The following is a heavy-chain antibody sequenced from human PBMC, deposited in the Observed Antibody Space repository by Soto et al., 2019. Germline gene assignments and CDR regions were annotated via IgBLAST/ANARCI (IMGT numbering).Heavy chain of an antibody. V-gene: IGHV1-46*03. Sequence: QVQLVQSGAEVKKPGASVKVSCKASGYIFTSYYIHWVRQAPGQGLEWMGWINPFDGSRMFAQSFQGRVTMTRDTSTSTVYMEVSSLRSEDTAVYYCSRVDPGETSPFDHCGQGTLVTVSS. CDR2: INPFDGSR. J-gene: IGHJ4*02. CDR3: SRVDPGETSPFDH. D-gene: IGHD3-10*01. CDR1: GYIFTSYY.